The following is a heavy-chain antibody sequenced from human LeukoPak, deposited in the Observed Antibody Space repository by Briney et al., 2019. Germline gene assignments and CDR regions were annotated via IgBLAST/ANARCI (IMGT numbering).Heavy chain of an antibody. D-gene: IGHD3-22*01. V-gene: IGHV3-53*01. CDR3: ARDYCDSSGYYWGAFDI. CDR1: GFTVSSNY. CDR2: IHSGGST. Sequence: PGGSLRLSCAASGFTVSSNYMSWVRQAPGKGLEWVSVIHSGGSTYYADSVKGRFTISRDNSKNTLYLQMNSLRAEDTAVYYCARDYCDSSGYYWGAFDIWGQGTMVTVSS. J-gene: IGHJ3*02.